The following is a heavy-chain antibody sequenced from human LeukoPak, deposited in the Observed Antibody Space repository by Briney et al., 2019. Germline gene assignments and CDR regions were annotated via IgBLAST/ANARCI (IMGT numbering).Heavy chain of an antibody. Sequence: PGGSLRLSCAASGFTFSSYSMNWVRQAPGKGLEWVSVLYSGGSTYYADSGKGRFTISRDNSKNTLYLQMNSLRAEDTAVYYCARDIAYDSSGYYSPHFDYWGQGTLVTVSS. J-gene: IGHJ4*02. V-gene: IGHV3-53*01. D-gene: IGHD3-22*01. CDR1: GFTFSSYS. CDR2: LYSGGST. CDR3: ARDIAYDSSGYYSPHFDY.